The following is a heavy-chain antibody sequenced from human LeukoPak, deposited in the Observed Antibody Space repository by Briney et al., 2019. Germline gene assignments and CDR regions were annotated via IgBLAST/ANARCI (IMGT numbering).Heavy chain of an antibody. CDR3: ARDVVLAAATVPFDY. CDR2: TSGSRDNT. Sequence: PGGSLRLSCAASGLTLSVYAMSWVRQAPGKGLEWVSGTSGSRDNTYYADSVKGRFTISRDNSKNTLYLQMNSLRAEDTAVYYCARDVVLAAATVPFDYWGQGTLVTVSS. CDR1: GLTLSVYA. V-gene: IGHV3-23*01. D-gene: IGHD2-2*01. J-gene: IGHJ4*02.